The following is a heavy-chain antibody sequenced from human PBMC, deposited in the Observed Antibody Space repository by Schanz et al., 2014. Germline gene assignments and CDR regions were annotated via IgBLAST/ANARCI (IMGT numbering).Heavy chain of an antibody. CDR3: AKDLYNYGIFDS. CDR2: MSGSGSTA. V-gene: IGHV3-23*04. CDR1: GFTFFGSFA. D-gene: IGHD3-16*01. J-gene: IGHJ5*01. Sequence: VHLVESGGGLVQPGGSLRLSCAASGFTFFGSFAMSWVRQAPGKGLEWVSGMSGSGSTADYADSVKGRFTISRDNSRKTLYLQMNSLRADDTAVYYCAKDLYNYGIFDSWGQGTLVTVSS.